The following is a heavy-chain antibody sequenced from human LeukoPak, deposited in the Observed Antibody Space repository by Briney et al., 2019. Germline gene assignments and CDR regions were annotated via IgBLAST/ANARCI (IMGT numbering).Heavy chain of an antibody. Sequence: GGSLRLSCAASGFTCSDYGMSGIREARGKGLEWVSYISSSGSTIYYADSVKGRFTISRDNAKNSLYLQMNSLRAEDTAVYYCARPAGSFGSGSYYDYWGQGTLVTVSS. CDR3: ARPAGSFGSGSYYDY. CDR2: ISSSGSTI. CDR1: GFTCSDYG. D-gene: IGHD3-10*01. V-gene: IGHV3-11*01. J-gene: IGHJ4*02.